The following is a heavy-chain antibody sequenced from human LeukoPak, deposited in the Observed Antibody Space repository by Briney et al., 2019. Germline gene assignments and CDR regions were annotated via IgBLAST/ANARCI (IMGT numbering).Heavy chain of an antibody. Sequence: PSETLSLTCTVSGGSISSSSYYWGWIRQPPGKGLEWIGSIYYSGSTYYNPSLKSRVTISVDTSKNQFSLKLSSVTAADTAVYYCARHNNPGGSGSYYNVGNWFDPWGQGTLVTVSS. D-gene: IGHD3-10*01. CDR1: GGSISSSSYY. V-gene: IGHV4-39*01. CDR3: ARHNNPGGSGSYYNVGNWFDP. J-gene: IGHJ5*02. CDR2: IYYSGST.